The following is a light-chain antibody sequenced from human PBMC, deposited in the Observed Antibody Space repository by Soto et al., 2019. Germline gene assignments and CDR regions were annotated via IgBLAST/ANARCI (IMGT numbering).Light chain of an antibody. V-gene: IGKV3-20*01. CDR3: QQLSSYTLT. CDR1: QTVRNNY. Sequence: EFVWTQSPGTLSLSPGERATLSRRASQTVRNNYLAWYQQKPGQAPRLLIYDASSRATGIPDRFSGGGSGTDFNLTISRLEPEDFAVYECQQLSSYTLTFGGGTKVDIK. J-gene: IGKJ4*01. CDR2: DAS.